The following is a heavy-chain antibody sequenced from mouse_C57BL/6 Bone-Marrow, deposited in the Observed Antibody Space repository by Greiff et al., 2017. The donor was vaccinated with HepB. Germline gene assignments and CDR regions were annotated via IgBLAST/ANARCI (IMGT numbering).Heavy chain of an antibody. J-gene: IGHJ3*01. D-gene: IGHD4-1*01. CDR1: GSTFTDYY. CDR2: IRNKANGYTT. CDR3: ASLLTLAY. Sequence: EVQLVESGGGLVQPGGSLSLSCAASGSTFTDYYMSWVRQPPGKALEWLGFIRNKANGYTTEYSASVKGRFTISRDNSQSILYLQMNALRAEDSATYYCASLLTLAYWGQGTLVTVSA. V-gene: IGHV7-3*01.